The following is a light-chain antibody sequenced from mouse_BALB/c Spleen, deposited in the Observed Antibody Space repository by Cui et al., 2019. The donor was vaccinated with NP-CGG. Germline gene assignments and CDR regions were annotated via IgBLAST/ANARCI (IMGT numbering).Light chain of an antibody. Sequence: QAVVPQESALTTSPGETVTLTCRSSTGAVTTSNYANWVQEKPDQLFTGLIGGTNNRVPGVPARFSGSLIGDKAALTITGAQTEDEAIYFCALWCNNHWVFGGGTKLTVL. CDR2: GTN. CDR1: TGAVTTSNY. J-gene: IGLJ1*01. V-gene: IGLV1*01. CDR3: ALWCNNHWV.